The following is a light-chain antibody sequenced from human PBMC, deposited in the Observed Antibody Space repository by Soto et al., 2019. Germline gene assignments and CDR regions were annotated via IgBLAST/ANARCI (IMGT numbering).Light chain of an antibody. Sequence: DIQMTQSPSTLSASVGDRVTITCRASQSISSWLAWYQQKPGKAPKLLMYDASSLESGVPSRSSGSGSGTEITLTISYLQPNDFATYYGQHNNSYSPSFGQRTKLEIK. J-gene: IGKJ2*01. CDR1: QSISSW. V-gene: IGKV1-5*01. CDR3: QHNNSYSPS. CDR2: DAS.